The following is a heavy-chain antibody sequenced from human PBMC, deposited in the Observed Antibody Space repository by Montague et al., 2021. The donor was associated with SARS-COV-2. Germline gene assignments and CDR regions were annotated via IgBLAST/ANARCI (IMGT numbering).Heavy chain of an antibody. D-gene: IGHD3-22*01. CDR1: GGSINDHY. V-gene: IGHV4-4*09. CDR2: ISSNGKT. CDR3: ARRGYYDSAGYHWHLDL. J-gene: IGHJ2*01. Sequence: SETLSLTCTVSGGSINDHYRSWIRQSPGKGPEWIGYISSNGKTNYNPSLKSRVTLSADASRNEFSLKLDSMTAADTAVYFCARRGYYDSAGYHWHLDLWGRGMLVTVSS.